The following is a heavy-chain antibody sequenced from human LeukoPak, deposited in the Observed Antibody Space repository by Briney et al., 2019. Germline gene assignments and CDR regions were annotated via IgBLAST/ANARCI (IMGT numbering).Heavy chain of an antibody. J-gene: IGHJ4*02. Sequence: GRSLRLSCAASGFTFSSYGMHWVRQAPGKGLEWVAVIWYDGSNKYYADSVKGRFTISRDNSKNTLYLQMNSLRAADTAVYYCARDSAEQEYVYYWGQGTLVTVSS. CDR1: GFTFSSYG. V-gene: IGHV3-33*01. D-gene: IGHD1-14*01. CDR2: IWYDGSNK. CDR3: ARDSAEQEYVYY.